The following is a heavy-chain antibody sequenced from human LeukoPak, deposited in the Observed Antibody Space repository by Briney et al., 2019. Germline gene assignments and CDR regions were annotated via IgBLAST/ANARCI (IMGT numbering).Heavy chain of an antibody. Sequence: PGRSLRLSCAASGFTFSSYGMHWVRQAPGKGLEWVAVIWYDGSNKYYADSVKGRFTISRDNSKNTLYLQMNSLRAEDTAVYYCANGRTNGVCFVYWGQGTLVTVSS. CDR1: GFTFSSYG. CDR2: IWYDGSNK. CDR3: ANGRTNGVCFVY. J-gene: IGHJ4*02. V-gene: IGHV3-33*06. D-gene: IGHD2-8*01.